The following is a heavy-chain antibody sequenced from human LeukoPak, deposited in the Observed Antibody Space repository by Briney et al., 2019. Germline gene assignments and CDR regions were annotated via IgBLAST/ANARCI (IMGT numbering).Heavy chain of an antibody. CDR3: AKDREEGGSGEYCFDF. V-gene: IGHV3-30*18. CDR1: GFTFSSYR. D-gene: IGHD3-10*01. J-gene: IGHJ4*02. Sequence: PPGGSLRLSCAASGFTFSSYRMPWVRQAPGKGLEWEAVISYDGSNKYYADSVKGRFTISRDNSKKTLYLQMNSLRAEDTAVDYCAKDREEGGSGEYCFDFWGRGTVVTVSS. CDR2: ISYDGSNK.